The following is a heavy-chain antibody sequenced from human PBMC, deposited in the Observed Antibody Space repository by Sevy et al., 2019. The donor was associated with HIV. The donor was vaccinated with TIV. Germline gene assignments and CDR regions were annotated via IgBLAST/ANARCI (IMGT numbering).Heavy chain of an antibody. CDR1: GFTFEDYG. J-gene: IGHJ4*01. CDR2: INWNGGST. CDR3: ARDPPSYYDYRTGYHNF. Sequence: GGSLRLSCAASGFTFEDYGMSWVRQVPGKGPEWVSGINWNGGSTSYADSVKGRFTSSRDDAKKSLYLQMKGLSAEDTALYYCARDPPSYYDYRTGYHNFWGQGTRVTVSS. D-gene: IGHD3-3*01. V-gene: IGHV3-20*04.